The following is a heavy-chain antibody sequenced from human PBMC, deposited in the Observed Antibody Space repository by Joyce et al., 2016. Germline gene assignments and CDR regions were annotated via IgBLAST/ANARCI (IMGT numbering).Heavy chain of an antibody. D-gene: IGHD3-10*01. J-gene: IGHJ4*02. CDR3: ARNTRQHHHFGSASYFGGLQY. CDR1: GGSFANYP. V-gene: IGHV1-69*06. CDR2: IIPLVGTP. Sequence: QVQLVQSGAEVKKPASSVRVSCRSSGGSFANYPISWVRQAPGQGLEGMGGIIPLVGTPKYAQKFQGRVAITADRSTTTVYMELSGLRSEDTAMYYCARNTRQHHHFGSASYFGGLQYWGQGTLVTVSS.